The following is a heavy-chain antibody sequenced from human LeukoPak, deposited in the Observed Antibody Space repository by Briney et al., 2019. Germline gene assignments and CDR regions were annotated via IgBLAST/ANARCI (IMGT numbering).Heavy chain of an antibody. J-gene: IGHJ4*02. CDR3: TRDRSRAEDD. CDR2: INQGGSDK. V-gene: IGHV3-7*01. D-gene: IGHD1-14*01. CDR1: GFTFSGHW. Sequence: GGSLRLSCAASGFTFSGHWMSWVRQAPGKGLEWVANINQGGSDKYYVDSVKGRFTISRDNANNLLYLQMNSMRGEDTAVYYCTRDRSRAEDDWGQGTLVTVSS.